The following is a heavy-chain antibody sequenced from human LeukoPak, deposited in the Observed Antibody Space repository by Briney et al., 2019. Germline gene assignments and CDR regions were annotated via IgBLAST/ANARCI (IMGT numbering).Heavy chain of an antibody. CDR2: IYYSGGT. CDR3: AREKSTGGDRWFDP. V-gene: IGHV4-59*01. Sequence: SETLSLTCTVSGGSISSYYWSWIRQPPGKGLEWIGYIYYSGGTNYNPSLKSRVTISVDTSKNQFSLKLSSVTAADTAVYYCAREKSTGGDRWFDPWGQGTLVTVSS. CDR1: GGSISSYY. J-gene: IGHJ5*02. D-gene: IGHD3-16*01.